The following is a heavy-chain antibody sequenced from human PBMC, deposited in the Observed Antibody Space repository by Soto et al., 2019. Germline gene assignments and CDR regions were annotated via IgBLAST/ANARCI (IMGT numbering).Heavy chain of an antibody. J-gene: IGHJ4*02. CDR3: AREGSDYYDSSGLAY. Sequence: SETLSLTCTVSGGSISSYYWSWIRQPAGKGLEWIGRIYTSGSTNYNPSLKSRVTMSVDTSKNQFSLKLSSVAAADTAVYYCAREGSDYYDSSGLAYWGQGTLVTVSS. CDR2: IYTSGST. D-gene: IGHD3-22*01. V-gene: IGHV4-4*07. CDR1: GGSISSYY.